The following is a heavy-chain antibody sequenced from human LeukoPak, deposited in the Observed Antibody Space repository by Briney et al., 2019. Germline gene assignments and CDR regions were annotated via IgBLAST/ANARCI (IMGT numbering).Heavy chain of an antibody. D-gene: IGHD1-7*01. Sequence: ASVRVSCKASGYTFTGYYMHWVRQAPGQGLEGMGRINPNSGGTNYAQKFQGRVTMTRDTSISTAYMELSRLRSDDTAVYYCARDLYRWNSLDYWGQGTLVTVSS. CDR2: INPNSGGT. CDR3: ARDLYRWNSLDY. V-gene: IGHV1-2*06. CDR1: GYTFTGYY. J-gene: IGHJ4*02.